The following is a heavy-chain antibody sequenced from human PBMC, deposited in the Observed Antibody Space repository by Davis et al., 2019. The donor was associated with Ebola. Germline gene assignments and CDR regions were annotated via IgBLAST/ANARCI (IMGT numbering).Heavy chain of an antibody. J-gene: IGHJ6*02. CDR3: ASGTIFGVVRYYYYGMDV. Sequence: MPSETLSPTCAVYGGSFSGYYWSWIRQPPGKGLEWIGEINHSGSTNYNPSLKSRVTISVDTSKNQFSLKLSSVTAADTAVYYCASGTIFGVVRYYYYGMDVWGQGTTVTVSS. V-gene: IGHV4-34*01. D-gene: IGHD3-3*01. CDR2: INHSGST. CDR1: GGSFSGYY.